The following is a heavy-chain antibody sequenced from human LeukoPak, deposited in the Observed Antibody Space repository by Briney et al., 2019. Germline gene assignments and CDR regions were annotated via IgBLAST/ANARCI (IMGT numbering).Heavy chain of an antibody. CDR3: ARYSSSWYDDAFDI. Sequence: SETLSLTCAVYGGSFSGYYWSWIRQPPGKGLEWIGEINHSGSTNYNPSLKSGVTISVDTSKNQFSLKLSSVTAADTAVYYCARYSSSWYDDAFDIWGQGTMVTVSS. D-gene: IGHD6-13*01. J-gene: IGHJ3*02. V-gene: IGHV4-34*01. CDR2: INHSGST. CDR1: GGSFSGYY.